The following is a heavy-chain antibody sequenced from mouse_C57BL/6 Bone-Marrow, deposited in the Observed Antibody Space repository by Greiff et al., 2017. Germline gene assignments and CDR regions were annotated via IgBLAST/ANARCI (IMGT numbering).Heavy chain of an antibody. Sequence: EVNLVESGGGLVKPGGSLKLSCAASGFTFSSYAMSWVRQTPEKRLEWVATISDGGSYTYYPDNVKGRFTISRDNAKNNLYLQMSHLKSEDTAMYYCARDRDSYWGQGTLVTVSA. CDR3: ARDRDSY. D-gene: IGHD3-3*01. V-gene: IGHV5-4*01. J-gene: IGHJ3*01. CDR1: GFTFSSYA. CDR2: ISDGGSYT.